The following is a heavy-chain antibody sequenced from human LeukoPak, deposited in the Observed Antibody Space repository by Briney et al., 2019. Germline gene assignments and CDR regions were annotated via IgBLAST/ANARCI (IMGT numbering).Heavy chain of an antibody. CDR2: INPNSGGT. Sequence: ASVKVSCKASGYTFTGYYMHWVRQAPGQGLEWMGWINPNSGGTNYAQKFQGRVTMTRDTSISTAYMELSRLRPDDTAVYYCAREWELHADAFDIWGQGTMVTVSS. D-gene: IGHD1-26*01. CDR1: GYTFTGYY. J-gene: IGHJ3*02. CDR3: AREWELHADAFDI. V-gene: IGHV1-2*02.